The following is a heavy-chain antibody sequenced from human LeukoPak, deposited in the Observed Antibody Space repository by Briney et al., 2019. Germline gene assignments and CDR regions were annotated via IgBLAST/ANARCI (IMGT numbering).Heavy chain of an antibody. V-gene: IGHV3-30*02. CDR3: ARDRIPYGDYLGTGSDAFDI. Sequence: GGSLRLSCAASGFTFSSYGMHWVRQAPGKGLEWVAFIRYDGSNKYYADSVKGRFTISRDNAKNSLYLQMNSLRAEDTAVYYCARDRIPYGDYLGTGSDAFDIWGQGTMVTVSS. CDR2: IRYDGSNK. CDR1: GFTFSSYG. J-gene: IGHJ3*02. D-gene: IGHD4-17*01.